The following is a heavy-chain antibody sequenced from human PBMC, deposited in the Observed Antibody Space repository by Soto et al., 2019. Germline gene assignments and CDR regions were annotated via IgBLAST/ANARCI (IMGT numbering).Heavy chain of an antibody. CDR2: ISGSGGST. J-gene: IGHJ5*02. V-gene: IGHV3-23*01. Sequence: EVQLLESGGGLVQPGGSLRLSCAGSGFTFSSYAMSCVRQAPGKGLEWVSAISGSGGSTYYADSVKGRFTISRDNSKNTLYLQMNSLRAEDTAVYYCAKDSLSRLTVGHFDPWGQGTLVTVSS. CDR1: GFTFSSYA. D-gene: IGHD4-4*01. CDR3: AKDSLSRLTVGHFDP.